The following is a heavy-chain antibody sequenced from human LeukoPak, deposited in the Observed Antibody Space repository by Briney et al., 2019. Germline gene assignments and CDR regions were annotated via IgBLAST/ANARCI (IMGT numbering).Heavy chain of an antibody. Sequence: MSSETLSLTCTVSGVSISSYYWSWIRQPPGKGLEWIGYIYSSGSTNYNPSLKSRVTISVDTSKNQFSLKLSSVTAADTAVYYCARQREYYESSGYYSFDYWGQGTLVTVSS. J-gene: IGHJ4*02. CDR2: IYSSGST. CDR3: ARQREYYESSGYYSFDY. D-gene: IGHD3-22*01. CDR1: GVSISSYY. V-gene: IGHV4-59*08.